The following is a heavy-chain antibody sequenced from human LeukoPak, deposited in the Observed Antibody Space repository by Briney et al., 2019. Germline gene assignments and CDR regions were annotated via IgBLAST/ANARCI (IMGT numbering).Heavy chain of an antibody. V-gene: IGHV4-61*01. D-gene: IGHD5-24*01. CDR1: GGFISSSSYY. CDR3: ARDRDGYLTY. CDR2: IYYSGST. Sequence: PSETLSLTCTVSGGFISSSSYYWSWIRQPPGKGLEWIGYIYYSGSTNYNPSLKSRVTISVDTSKNQFSLKLSSVTAADTAVYYCARDRDGYLTYWGQGTLVTVSS. J-gene: IGHJ4*02.